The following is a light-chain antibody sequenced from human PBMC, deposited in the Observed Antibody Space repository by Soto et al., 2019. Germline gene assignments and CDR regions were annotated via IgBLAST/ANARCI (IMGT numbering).Light chain of an antibody. CDR2: GNS. J-gene: IGLJ2*01. Sequence: QSVLTQPPSVSGAPGQRVTISCTGSSSNIGAGYDVHWYQQLPGTAPKLLIYGNSNRPSGVPDRFSGSKSGTSASLAITGLQAEDEADYYRQSYDSSLSVVFGGATKLTVL. CDR3: QSYDSSLSVV. CDR1: SSNIGAGYD. V-gene: IGLV1-40*01.